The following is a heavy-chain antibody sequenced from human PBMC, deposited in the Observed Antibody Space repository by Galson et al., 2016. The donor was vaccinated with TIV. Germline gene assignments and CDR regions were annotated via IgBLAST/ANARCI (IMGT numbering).Heavy chain of an antibody. CDR2: IMAIFGVT. Sequence: SVKVSCKASGRTFRSYAVGWVRQAPGQGLEWMGEIMAIFGVTQYAQTFQGRVTITAAEPASTVYMELSSMRSDHRAAYYRAGGRTHTGGELDHWGQETLVTVSS. CDR1: GRTFRSYA. D-gene: IGHD3-16*01. J-gene: IGHJ4*02. CDR3: AGGRTHTGGELDH. V-gene: IGHV1-69*13.